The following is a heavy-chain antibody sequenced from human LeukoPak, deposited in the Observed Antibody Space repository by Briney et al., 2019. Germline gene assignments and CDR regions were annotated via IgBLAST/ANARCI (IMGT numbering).Heavy chain of an antibody. D-gene: IGHD5-18*01. V-gene: IGHV3-64*01. CDR2: ISSNGGST. CDR3: ARDKTRGLGYSYSKSGNYFDY. J-gene: IGHJ4*02. Sequence: GGSLRLSCAASGFTFSSYAMHWVRQAPGKGLEYVSAISSNGGSTYYANSVKGRFTISRDNSKNTLYLQMGSLRAEDMAVYYCARDKTRGLGYSYSKSGNYFDYWGQGTLVTVSS. CDR1: GFTFSSYA.